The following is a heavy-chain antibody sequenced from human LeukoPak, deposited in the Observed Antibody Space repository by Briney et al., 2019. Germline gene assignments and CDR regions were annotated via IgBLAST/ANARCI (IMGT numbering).Heavy chain of an antibody. CDR2: IGGDGVTT. D-gene: IGHD3-10*01. Sequence: PGGSLRLSCAASGFTLTTYAMTWVRQAPGMGLEWVSAIGGDGVTTYYADSVKGRFTVSKDNSENTLYLWMNSLRVEDTAVYYCARVPGSYYVDFDYWGQGTLVTVSS. J-gene: IGHJ4*02. V-gene: IGHV3-23*01. CDR3: ARVPGSYYVDFDY. CDR1: GFTLTTYA.